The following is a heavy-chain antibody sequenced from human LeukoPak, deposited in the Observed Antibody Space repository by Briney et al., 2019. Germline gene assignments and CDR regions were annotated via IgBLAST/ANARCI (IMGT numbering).Heavy chain of an antibody. CDR3: AREGHSSGHCGALDI. Sequence: GGSLRLSCEVSGFTFSTSVMHWVRQVPGKGLEYVSGISDNGLDTHYGNSVEGRFTISRDNSKNSLYLQMDSLRDEDMAVYYCAREGHSSGHCGALDIWGQGTMVTVSS. CDR1: GFTFSTSV. V-gene: IGHV3-64*01. D-gene: IGHD3-22*01. J-gene: IGHJ3*02. CDR2: ISDNGLDT.